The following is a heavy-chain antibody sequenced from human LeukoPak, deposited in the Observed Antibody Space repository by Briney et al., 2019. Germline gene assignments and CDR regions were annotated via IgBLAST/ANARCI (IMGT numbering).Heavy chain of an antibody. CDR2: IYHSGST. CDR3: ARSLWFGELLIPNWFDP. D-gene: IGHD3-10*01. CDR1: GGSISSGGYS. J-gene: IGHJ5*02. V-gene: IGHV4-30-2*01. Sequence: SETLSLTCAVSGGSISSGGYSWSWIRQPPGKGLEWIGYIYHSGSTYYNPSLKSRVTISVDRSKIQFSLKLSSVTAADTAVYYCARSLWFGELLIPNWFDPWGQGTLVTVSS.